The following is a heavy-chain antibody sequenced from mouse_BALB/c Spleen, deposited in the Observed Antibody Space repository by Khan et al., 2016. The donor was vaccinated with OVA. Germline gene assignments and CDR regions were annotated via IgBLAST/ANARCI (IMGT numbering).Heavy chain of an antibody. CDR3: ALWNYYGYAMDY. D-gene: IGHD1-1*01. CDR2: ISYSDST. Sequence: EVQLQESGPGLVKPSQSLSLTCTVTGYSITSNYAWNWIRQFPGNKLEWMGYISYSDSTSYNPSLKSRISITRDTSKNQFFLQLNSVTTEDTATYYCALWNYYGYAMDYLGQGTSVTVSS. CDR1: GYSITSNYA. J-gene: IGHJ4*01. V-gene: IGHV3-2*02.